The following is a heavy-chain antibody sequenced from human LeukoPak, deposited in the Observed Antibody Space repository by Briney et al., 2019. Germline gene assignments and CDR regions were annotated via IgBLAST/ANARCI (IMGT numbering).Heavy chain of an antibody. Sequence: SETLSLTCAVYGGSFSGYYWSWIRQPPGKGLEWIGEINHSGSTNYNPSLKSRVTISVDTSKNQFSLKLSSVTAADTAVYYCARGRREYGILTGYSRAARYYYFDYWGQGTLVTVSS. D-gene: IGHD3-9*01. CDR3: ARGRREYGILTGYSRAARYYYFDY. J-gene: IGHJ4*02. CDR2: INHSGST. CDR1: GGSFSGYY. V-gene: IGHV4-34*01.